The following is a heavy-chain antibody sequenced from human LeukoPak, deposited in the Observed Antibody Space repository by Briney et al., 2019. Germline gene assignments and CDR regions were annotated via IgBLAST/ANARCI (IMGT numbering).Heavy chain of an antibody. D-gene: IGHD3-22*01. Sequence: GSLRLSCAASGLTFSSYGMSWVRQPPGKGLEWIGNIFYSGSTYYSPSLKGRVTISLDTSRNQFSLKLNSVTAADTAVYYCAKSNGYGLIDIWGQGTMVTVSS. CDR3: AKSNGYGLIDI. V-gene: IGHV4-59*12. CDR2: IFYSGST. CDR1: GLTFSSYG. J-gene: IGHJ3*02.